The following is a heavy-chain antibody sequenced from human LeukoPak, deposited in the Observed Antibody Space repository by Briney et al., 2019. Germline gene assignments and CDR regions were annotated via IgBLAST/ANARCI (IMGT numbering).Heavy chain of an antibody. J-gene: IGHJ6*02. CDR2: IYYSVST. V-gene: IGHV4-59*01. CDR3: ASGKLTSIAAPYYYYYGMDV. CDR1: GGSISSYY. D-gene: IGHD6-6*01. Sequence: PSQTLSLSCTVSGGSISSYYWSWISQPPGKGLEWIGDIYYSVSTNYNPSLKSRVTISVDTSKNQFSLKLSSVTAADTAVYYCASGKLTSIAAPYYYYYGMDVWGQGTTVTVSS.